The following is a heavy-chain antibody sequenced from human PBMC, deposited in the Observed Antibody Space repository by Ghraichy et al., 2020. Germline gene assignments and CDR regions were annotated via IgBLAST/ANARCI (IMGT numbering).Heavy chain of an antibody. D-gene: IGHD1-1*01. CDR1: GDSVSSTIAS. V-gene: IGHV6-1*01. CDR3: ARDERSVHSDDAFDL. Sequence: SQTLSLTCAISGDSVSSTIASWNWIRQSPSRGLEWLGRTYYRSKWYNDYAVSVKSRISINPDTSKNQFSLQLDSVTPEDTAVYYCARDERSVHSDDAFDLWGQATMVTVSS. J-gene: IGHJ3*01. CDR2: TYYRSKWYN.